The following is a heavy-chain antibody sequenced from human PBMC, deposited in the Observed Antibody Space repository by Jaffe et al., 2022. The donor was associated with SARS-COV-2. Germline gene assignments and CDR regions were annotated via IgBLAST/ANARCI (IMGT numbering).Heavy chain of an antibody. CDR3: YAYYYDTSGYSDFDF. D-gene: IGHD3-22*01. J-gene: IGHJ4*02. CDR1: GFAFRNAW. Sequence: EVQLMESGGGLVMPGGSLRLSCAGAGFAFRNAWMTWIRQAPGKGLQWVGRIKSRTDGGTKDYAAAVKGRFTISRDDSENTVSLQMNSLRTEDTAVYYCYAYYYDTSGYSDFDFWGQGTLVTVSS. V-gene: IGHV3-15*01. CDR2: IKSRTDGGTK.